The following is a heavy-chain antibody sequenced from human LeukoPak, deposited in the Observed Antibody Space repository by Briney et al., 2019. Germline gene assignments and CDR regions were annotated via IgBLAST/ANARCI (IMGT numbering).Heavy chain of an antibody. CDR1: GGSINSYY. D-gene: IGHD1-26*01. V-gene: IGHV4-39*01. J-gene: IGHJ4*02. Sequence: SETLSLTCTVSGGSINSYYWGWVRQPPGKGLEWIGSIYYTGSTYYTTSLKRRVTISVDTSKNQFSLKLSSVTATDTAVYYCARHVGSGSYFDYWGQGTLVTVSS. CDR3: ARHVGSGSYFDY. CDR2: IYYTGST.